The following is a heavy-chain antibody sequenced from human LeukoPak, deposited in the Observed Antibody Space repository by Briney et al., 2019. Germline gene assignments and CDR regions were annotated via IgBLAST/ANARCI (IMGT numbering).Heavy chain of an antibody. Sequence: SDTLSLTCSVSGGSISRYYWNWIRQPAGKGLEWIGRIYSTGSADYNPSLQSRVTMSVDTSKNEFSLRLTSVTAADTAIYYCARDRWFDTWGQGTLVTVSS. CDR1: GGSISRYY. J-gene: IGHJ5*02. V-gene: IGHV4-4*07. CDR3: ARDRWFDT. CDR2: IYSTGSA.